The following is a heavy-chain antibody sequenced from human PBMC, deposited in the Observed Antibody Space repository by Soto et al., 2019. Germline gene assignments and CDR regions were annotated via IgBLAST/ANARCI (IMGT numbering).Heavy chain of an antibody. CDR3: ARDLSGSGSYPILDGMDV. CDR2: ISAYNGNT. Sequence: QVQLVQSGAEVKKPGASVKVSCKASGYTFTSYGISWVRQAPGQGLEWMGWISAYNGNTNYAQKLQGRVTMTTDTSTSTADMELRSLRSDDTAVYYCARDLSGSGSYPILDGMDVWGQGTTVTVSS. CDR1: GYTFTSYG. V-gene: IGHV1-18*01. D-gene: IGHD3-10*01. J-gene: IGHJ6*02.